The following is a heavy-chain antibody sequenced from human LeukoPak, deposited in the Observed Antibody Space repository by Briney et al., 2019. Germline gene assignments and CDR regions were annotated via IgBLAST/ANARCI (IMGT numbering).Heavy chain of an antibody. J-gene: IGHJ4*02. CDR1: GFSLSTSGMR. CDR3: ARMGVYYDHIY. D-gene: IGHD3-22*01. V-gene: IGHV2-70*04. CDR2: IDWDDDK. Sequence: ESGPTLVNPTQTLTLTRTFSGFSLSTSGMRVSWIRQPPGKALEWLARIDWDDDKFYRTSLKTRLTISKDASKNQVVLTMTNMDPVDTATYYCARMGVYYDHIYWGQGTLVTVSS.